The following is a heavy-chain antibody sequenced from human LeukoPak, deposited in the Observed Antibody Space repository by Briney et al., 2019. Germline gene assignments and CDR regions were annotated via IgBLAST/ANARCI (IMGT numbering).Heavy chain of an antibody. CDR1: GGSISSGNW. CDR3: ARVTGTTPFDY. Sequence: SETLSLTCAVSGGSISSGNWWSWVRQPPGKGLEWIGEISHSGSTNYNPSLESRVTISVDKSKNQFSLKLTSVTAADTAVYFCARVTGTTPFDYWGQGTLVTVSS. V-gene: IGHV4-4*02. D-gene: IGHD1-1*01. J-gene: IGHJ4*02. CDR2: ISHSGST.